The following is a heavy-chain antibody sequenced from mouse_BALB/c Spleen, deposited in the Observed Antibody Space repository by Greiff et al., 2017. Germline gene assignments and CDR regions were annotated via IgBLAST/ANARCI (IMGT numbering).Heavy chain of an antibody. D-gene: IGHD2-14*01. CDR3: ARDWDRYDKAYYAMDY. CDR1: GFTFSSYA. V-gene: IGHV5-9-4*01. J-gene: IGHJ4*01. CDR2: ISSGGSYT. Sequence: EVKVVESGGGLVKPGGSLKLSCAASGFTFSSYAMSWVRQSPEKRLEWVAEISSGGSYTYYPDTVTGRFTISRDNAKNTLYLEMSSLRSEDTAMYYCARDWDRYDKAYYAMDYWGQGTSVTVSS.